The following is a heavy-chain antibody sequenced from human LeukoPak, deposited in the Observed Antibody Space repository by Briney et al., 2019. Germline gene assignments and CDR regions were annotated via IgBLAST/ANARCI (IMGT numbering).Heavy chain of an antibody. CDR1: GASISSYY. CDR2: INYSGST. D-gene: IGHD2-15*01. J-gene: IGHJ6*02. Sequence: NPSQTLSLTCTVSGASISSYYWSWIRQPPGKGLEWIGYINYSGSTNYNPSLKSRVTMAVDTSKNQLSLKLSSVTAADTAVYYCARYERIGSCSGGDCYYGLDVWGQGTTVTVSS. V-gene: IGHV4-59*01. CDR3: ARYERIGSCSGGDCYYGLDV.